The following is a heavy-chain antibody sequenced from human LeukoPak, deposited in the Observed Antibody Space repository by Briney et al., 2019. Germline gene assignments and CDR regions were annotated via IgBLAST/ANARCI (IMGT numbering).Heavy chain of an antibody. CDR2: IYPGDSDT. D-gene: IGHD3-9*01. CDR3: ARQADYDLLTGYYKGHLDY. CDR1: GYSFTTYW. V-gene: IGHV5-51*01. Sequence: GESLKISCKGSGYSFTTYWIGWARQMPGKGLEWMGIIYPGDSDTRYSPSFQGQVTFSADKSISTAYLQWSSLKASDTAMYYCARQADYDLLTGYYKGHLDYWGQGTLVTVSS. J-gene: IGHJ4*02.